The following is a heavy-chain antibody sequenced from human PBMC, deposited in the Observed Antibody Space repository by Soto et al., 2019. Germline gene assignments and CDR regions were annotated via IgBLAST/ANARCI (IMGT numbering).Heavy chain of an antibody. D-gene: IGHD3-10*01. CDR2: ISSSGSTI. Sequence: GGSLRLSCAASGFTFSSYAMGWVRQGPGKGLEWVSYISSSGSTIYYADSVKGRFTISRDNAKNSLYLQMNSLRAEDTAVYYCARGGLWFGELYDDYGMDVWGPGTMVTVSS. CDR3: ARGGLWFGELYDDYGMDV. CDR1: GFTFSSYA. V-gene: IGHV3-48*04. J-gene: IGHJ6*02.